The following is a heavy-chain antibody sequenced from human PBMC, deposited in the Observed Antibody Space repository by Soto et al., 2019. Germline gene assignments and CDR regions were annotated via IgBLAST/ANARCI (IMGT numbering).Heavy chain of an antibody. CDR1: GYSFTSYW. Sequence: GESLKISCKGSGYSFTSYWIGWVRQMPGKGLEWMGIIYPGDSDTRYSPSFQGQVTISADKSISTAYLQWSSLKASDTAMYYCARLGAYCGGDCYYGMDVWGQGTTVTVSS. D-gene: IGHD2-21*01. V-gene: IGHV5-51*01. CDR2: IYPGDSDT. J-gene: IGHJ6*02. CDR3: ARLGAYCGGDCYYGMDV.